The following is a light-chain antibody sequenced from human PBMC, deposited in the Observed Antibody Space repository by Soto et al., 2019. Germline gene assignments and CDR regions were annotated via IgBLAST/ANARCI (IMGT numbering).Light chain of an antibody. J-gene: IGKJ5*01. CDR1: QSISNN. V-gene: IGKV1-39*01. CDR2: GAS. CDR3: QQSYSSPIT. Sequence: DIHMTDSPSSLSASVLDRVTISFLASQSISNNLNWYQQRPGKPPNLLIYGASRLQSGAPSRFSGSGSGTDFTLTISSLQPEDFATYYCQQSYSSPITFGQGTRLEIK.